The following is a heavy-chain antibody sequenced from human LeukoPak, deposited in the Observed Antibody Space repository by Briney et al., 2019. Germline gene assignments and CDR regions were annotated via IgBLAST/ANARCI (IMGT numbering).Heavy chain of an antibody. V-gene: IGHV3-48*03. Sequence: GGSLRLSCAASGFTFSSYEMNWVRQAPGKGLEWVSYISSSGSTIYYADSVKGRFTISRDIAKNSLYLQMNSLRAEDTAVYYCARDTSGGWFDYWGQGTLVTVSS. CDR3: ARDTSGGWFDY. D-gene: IGHD6-19*01. CDR1: GFTFSSYE. CDR2: ISSSGSTI. J-gene: IGHJ4*02.